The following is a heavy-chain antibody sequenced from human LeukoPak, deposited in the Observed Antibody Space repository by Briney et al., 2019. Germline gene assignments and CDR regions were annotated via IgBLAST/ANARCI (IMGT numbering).Heavy chain of an antibody. D-gene: IGHD2-15*01. V-gene: IGHV3-7*01. J-gene: IGHJ4*02. CDR2: IKQDGSEK. CDR3: ARSRRWFPFDY. CDR1: GFIFSNYD. Sequence: PGGSLRLSCAASGFIFSNYDMNWVRQAPGKGLEWVANIKQDGSEKYYVDSVKGRFTISRDNAKNSLYLQMNSLRAEDTAVYYCARSRRWFPFDYWGQGTLVTVSS.